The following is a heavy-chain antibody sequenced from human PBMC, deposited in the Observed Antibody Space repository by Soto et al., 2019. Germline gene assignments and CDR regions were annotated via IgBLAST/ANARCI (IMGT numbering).Heavy chain of an antibody. CDR3: ARNYYGSGSYYPFDY. D-gene: IGHD3-10*01. J-gene: IGHJ4*02. CDR1: GFTFSSYG. CDR2: IWYDGSNK. Sequence: GGSLRLSCAASGFTFSSYGMHWVRQAPGKGLEWVTVIWYDGSNKYYADSVKGRFTISRDNSKNTLYLQMNSLRAEDTAVYYCARNYYGSGSYYPFDYWGQGT. V-gene: IGHV3-33*01.